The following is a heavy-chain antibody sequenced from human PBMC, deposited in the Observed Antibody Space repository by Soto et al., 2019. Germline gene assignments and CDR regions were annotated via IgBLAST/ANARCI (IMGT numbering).Heavy chain of an antibody. D-gene: IGHD1-26*01. Sequence: QVQLVESGGGVVQPGRSLRLSCAASGFTFSSYGMHWVRQAPGKGLEWVALIWYDGSNKYSADSVKGRFTISRDNSMNTLYLQMNSLRAEDTALYYWATDGGGRSPEYWGQGTLVTVSS. J-gene: IGHJ4*02. CDR3: ATDGGGRSPEY. CDR1: GFTFSSYG. CDR2: IWYDGSNK. V-gene: IGHV3-33*01.